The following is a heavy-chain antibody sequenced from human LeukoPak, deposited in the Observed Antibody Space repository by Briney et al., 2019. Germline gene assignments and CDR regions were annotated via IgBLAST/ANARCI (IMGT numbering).Heavy chain of an antibody. CDR2: INSDGSST. J-gene: IGHJ3*02. D-gene: IGHD4-17*01. CDR1: GFTFISYW. Sequence: SGGSLRLSCAACGFTFISYWMVGVRQARGKGVVGVSRINSDGSSTTYADSVKGRFTISRDHAKNTLYLQMNSLRAEDTAVYYCARHRPYGDYVDAFDIWGQGTMVTVSS. V-gene: IGHV3-74*01. CDR3: ARHRPYGDYVDAFDI.